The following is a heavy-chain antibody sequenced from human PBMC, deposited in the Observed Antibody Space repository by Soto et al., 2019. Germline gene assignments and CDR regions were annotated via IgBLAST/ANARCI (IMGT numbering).Heavy chain of an antibody. Sequence: GGSLRLSCAASGFTFSSYAMSWVRQAPGKGLEWVSAISGSGGSTYYADSVKGRFTISRDNSKNTLYLQMNSLRAEDTAAYYCAKGLWFWELLLYGMDVWGQGTTVTVSS. CDR2: ISGSGGST. CDR1: GFTFSSYA. J-gene: IGHJ6*02. D-gene: IGHD3-10*01. V-gene: IGHV3-23*01. CDR3: AKGLWFWELLLYGMDV.